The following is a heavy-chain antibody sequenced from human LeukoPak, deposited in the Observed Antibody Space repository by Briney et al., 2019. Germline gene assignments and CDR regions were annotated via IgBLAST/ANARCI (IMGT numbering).Heavy chain of an antibody. V-gene: IGHV3-74*01. Sequence: GGSLRLSCAASGNYWMHWVRQVPGKGLVWVSHINSDGSWTSYADSVKGRFTISKDNAKNTVYLQMNSLRAEDTAVYYCAAPRTGIVGATIGYWGQGTLVTVSS. J-gene: IGHJ4*02. CDR3: AAPRTGIVGATIGY. CDR2: INSDGSWT. CDR1: GNYW. D-gene: IGHD1-26*01.